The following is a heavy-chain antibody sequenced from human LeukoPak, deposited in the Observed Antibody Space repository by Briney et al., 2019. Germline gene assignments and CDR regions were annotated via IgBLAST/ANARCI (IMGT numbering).Heavy chain of an antibody. CDR2: IYYSGST. CDR3: ARHSGRLGPFDY. Sequence: SETLSLTCTVSGGSINSYYRSWIRQPPGKGLEYIGYIYYSGSTDYNPSLKSRVTISVDTSKNRFSLNLSSVTAADTAVYYCARHSGRLGPFDYWGQGNLVTVSS. CDR1: GGSINSYY. V-gene: IGHV4-59*08. J-gene: IGHJ4*02. D-gene: IGHD5-12*01.